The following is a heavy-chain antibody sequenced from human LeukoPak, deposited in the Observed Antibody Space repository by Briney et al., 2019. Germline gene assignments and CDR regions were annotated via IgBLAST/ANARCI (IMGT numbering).Heavy chain of an antibody. CDR1: GFTFSSYA. CDR3: AKDKGSYYRAFDY. CDR2: FSGSGGST. D-gene: IGHD1-26*01. J-gene: IGHJ4*02. V-gene: IGHV3-23*01. Sequence: GGSLRLSCAASGFTFSSYAMSWVRQAPGKGLEWVSSFSGSGGSTYYADSVKGRFTISRDNSKNTLYLQMNSLRAEDTAVYYCAKDKGSYYRAFDYWGQGTLVTVSS.